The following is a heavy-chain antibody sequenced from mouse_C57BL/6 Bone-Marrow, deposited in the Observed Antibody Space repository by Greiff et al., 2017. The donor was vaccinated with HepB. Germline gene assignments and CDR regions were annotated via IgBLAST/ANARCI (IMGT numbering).Heavy chain of an antibody. V-gene: IGHV1-55*01. Sequence: QVQLKQPGAELVKPGASVKMSCKASGYTFTSYWITWVKQRPGQGLEWIGDIYPGSGSTNYNEKFKSKATLTVDTSSSTAYMQLSSLTSEDSAVYYCAKGAYGDWYFDVWGTGTTVTVSS. D-gene: IGHD1-1*01. J-gene: IGHJ1*03. CDR3: AKGAYGDWYFDV. CDR1: GYTFTSYW. CDR2: IYPGSGST.